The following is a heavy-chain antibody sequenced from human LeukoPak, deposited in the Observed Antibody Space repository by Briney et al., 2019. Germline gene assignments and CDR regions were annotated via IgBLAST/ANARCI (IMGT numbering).Heavy chain of an antibody. D-gene: IGHD6-19*01. CDR1: GFTFSSYA. J-gene: IGHJ4*02. V-gene: IGHV3-30-3*01. Sequence: PGGSLRLSCAASGFTFSSYAMHWARQAPGKGLEGVAVISYDGSNKYYADSVKGRFTISRDNTKNTLYLQMNSLRAEDTAVYCCAREIAEAGYLDYWGQGTLVTVSS. CDR3: AREIAEAGYLDY. CDR2: ISYDGSNK.